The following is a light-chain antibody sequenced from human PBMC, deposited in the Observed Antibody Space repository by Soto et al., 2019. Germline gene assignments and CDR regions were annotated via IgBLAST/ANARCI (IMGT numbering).Light chain of an antibody. CDR1: QSVSSNN. CDR3: QQYGSSTYT. Sequence: EMVLTQSPGSLSLSPRERATLSCRASQSVSSNNLAWYQQKPGQAPRLLIYGASRRATGIPDRFSGSGSGTEFTLTISRLEPDDFAVYYCQQYGSSTYTFGQGTKVEIK. J-gene: IGKJ2*01. V-gene: IGKV3-20*01. CDR2: GAS.